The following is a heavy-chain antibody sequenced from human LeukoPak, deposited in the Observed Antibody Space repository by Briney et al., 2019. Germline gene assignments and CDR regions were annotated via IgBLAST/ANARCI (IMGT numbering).Heavy chain of an antibody. J-gene: IGHJ6*02. V-gene: IGHV4-59*01. CDR1: GGSISSYY. CDR3: ARVPKYQLPLYYYYGMDV. CDR2: IYYSGST. D-gene: IGHD2-2*01. Sequence: SETLSLTCTVSGGSISSYYWSWIRQPPGKGLEWIGYIYYSGSTNYNPSLKSRVTISVDTSKNQFSLKLSSVTAADTAVYYCARVPKYQLPLYYYYGMDVWGQGTTATVSS.